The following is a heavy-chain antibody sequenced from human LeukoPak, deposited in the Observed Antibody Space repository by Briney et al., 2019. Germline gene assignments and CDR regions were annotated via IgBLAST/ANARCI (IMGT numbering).Heavy chain of an antibody. CDR1: GGSISSYY. D-gene: IGHD1-26*01. V-gene: IGHV4-59*01. CDR2: IYYSGST. J-gene: IGHJ4*02. Sequence: SETLSLTCTVSGGSISSYYWSWIRQPRGKGLEWIGYIYYSGSTNYNPSLKSRVTISVDTSKNQFSLKLSSVTAADTAVYYCARVGAVGATTTPFFDYWGQGTLVTVSS. CDR3: ARVGAVGATTTPFFDY.